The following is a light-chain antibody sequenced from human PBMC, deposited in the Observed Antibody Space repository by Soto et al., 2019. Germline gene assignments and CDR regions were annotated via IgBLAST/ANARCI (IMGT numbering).Light chain of an antibody. CDR2: DVN. J-gene: IGLJ2*01. CDR1: SRDIGAYIY. V-gene: IGLV2-14*01. Sequence: QSALTQPASVSGSPGQSITISCTGTSRDIGAYIYVSWFQQYPGRAPKCMIYDVNNRPSGVSNRFSGSKSGNTASLTISGLQAEDGAVYFCTLNTSANTLALGGGTKLTVL. CDR3: TLNTSANTLA.